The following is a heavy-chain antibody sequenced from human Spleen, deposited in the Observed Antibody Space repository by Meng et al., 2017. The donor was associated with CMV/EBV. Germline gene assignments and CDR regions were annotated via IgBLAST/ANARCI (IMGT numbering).Heavy chain of an antibody. CDR2: IIPSSGDT. V-gene: IGHV1-2*02. CDR3: ARSSGYEVDY. CDR1: GYTFTGYY. D-gene: IGHD5-12*01. Sequence: KVSCKASGYTFTGYYMHWVRQAPGQGREWMGWIIPSSGDTHYAQKFQGRVTMTRDTSISTAYMKLSRLTSDDTAVYYCARSSGYEVDYWGQGTLVTVSS. J-gene: IGHJ4*02.